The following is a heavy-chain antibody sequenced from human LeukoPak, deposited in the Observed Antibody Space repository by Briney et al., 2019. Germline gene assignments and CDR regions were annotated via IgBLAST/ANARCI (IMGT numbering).Heavy chain of an antibody. CDR3: TKRQGPTSGSYDYFDP. J-gene: IGHJ5*02. Sequence: LGTLSVTCTVSGGSISGKSWCWIRQPPGPGLDRITYIHSSGYTYYYPYMMSRETISVDTSDNQFSLKVTSVTTADTAMYDCTKRQGPTSGSYDYFDPWGQEALVTVSS. CDR2: IHSSGYT. D-gene: IGHD1-26*01. V-gene: IGHV4-4*09. CDR1: GGSISGKS.